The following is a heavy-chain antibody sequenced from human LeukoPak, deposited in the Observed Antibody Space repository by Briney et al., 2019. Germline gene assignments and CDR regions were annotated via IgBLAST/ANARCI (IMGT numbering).Heavy chain of an antibody. CDR3: ARSCSGGSCYDYFGMDV. CDR1: GGSISSGSYY. V-gene: IGHV4-61*02. Sequence: PSETLSLTCTVSGGSISSGSYYWSWIRQPAGKGLEWIGRIYTSGSTNYNPSLKSRVTISADTSKNQFSLKLTSVTAADTAVYYCARSCSGGSCYDYFGMDVWGQGTTVTVSS. CDR2: IYTSGST. D-gene: IGHD2-15*01. J-gene: IGHJ6*02.